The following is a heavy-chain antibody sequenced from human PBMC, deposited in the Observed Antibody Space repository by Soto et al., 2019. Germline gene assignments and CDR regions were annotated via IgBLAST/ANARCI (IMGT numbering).Heavy chain of an antibody. CDR2: INSGSDVR. CDR3: ARWGAAWGMDV. J-gene: IGHJ6*02. V-gene: IGHV3-48*02. D-gene: IGHD3-16*01. Sequence: GGSLRLSCTASGFTFSNYNMNWVRQAPGKGLECVSYINSGSDVRYYADSVKGRFTISRDNGKNSLWLQMNSLRDEDTAVYYCARWGAAWGMDVWGQGTTVTV. CDR1: GFTFSNYN.